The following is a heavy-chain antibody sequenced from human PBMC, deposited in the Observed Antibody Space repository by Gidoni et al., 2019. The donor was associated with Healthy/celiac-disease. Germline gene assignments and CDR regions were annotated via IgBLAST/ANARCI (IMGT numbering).Heavy chain of an antibody. J-gene: IGHJ3*02. V-gene: IGHV1-2*02. D-gene: IGHD1-1*01. Sequence: QVQLVQSGAEVKKPGASVTVSCQASGYPFTGYYMHWVRQAPGQGLEWMGWINPNSGGTNYAQKFQGRVTMTRDTSISTAYMELSRLRSDDTAVYYCAIDPPYIGRAFDIWGQGTMVTVSS. CDR3: AIDPPYIGRAFDI. CDR1: GYPFTGYY. CDR2: INPNSGGT.